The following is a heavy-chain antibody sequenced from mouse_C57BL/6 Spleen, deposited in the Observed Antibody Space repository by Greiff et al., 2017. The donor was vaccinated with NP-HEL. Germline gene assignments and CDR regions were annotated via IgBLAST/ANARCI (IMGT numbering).Heavy chain of an antibody. CDR2: IHPNSGST. Sequence: QLLPPVSSLLPPGASVTLSCPSSGYTFPRSWMLWVPPSPGQGLEWICMIHPNSGSTNYNEKFKSKATLTVDKSSSTAYMQLSSLTSEDSAVYYCARNYDYDGGAMDYWGQGTSVTVSS. D-gene: IGHD2-4*01. V-gene: IGHV1-64*01. CDR3: ARNYDYDGGAMDY. J-gene: IGHJ4*01. CDR1: GYTFPRSW.